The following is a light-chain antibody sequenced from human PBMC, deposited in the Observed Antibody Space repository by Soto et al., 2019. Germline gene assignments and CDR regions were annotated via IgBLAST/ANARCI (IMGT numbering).Light chain of an antibody. Sequence: EIVLTQSPGTLSLSPGERATLSCRASQSVSSTYLAWYQQKPGQAPRLLMYEASSRASGVPDRFSASGSGTDFTLTISRLQPEDFAVYYCQQYGPSLWTFGQGTKVEIK. CDR2: EAS. CDR3: QQYGPSLWT. V-gene: IGKV3-20*01. CDR1: QSVSSTY. J-gene: IGKJ1*01.